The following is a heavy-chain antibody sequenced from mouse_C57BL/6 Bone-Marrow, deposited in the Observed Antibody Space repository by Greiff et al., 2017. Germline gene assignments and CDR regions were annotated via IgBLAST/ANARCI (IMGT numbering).Heavy chain of an antibody. CDR3: ANEYGIDY. CDR2: IDPSDSYT. J-gene: IGHJ2*01. V-gene: IGHV1-59*01. Sequence: QVQLQQPGAELVRPGTSVKLSCKASGYTFTSYWMHWVKQRPGQGLEWIGVIDPSDSYTNYNQKFKGKATLTLDTSSSTAYMQLSSLTSEDSAVYYCANEYGIDYWGQGTTLTVSS. CDR1: GYTFTSYW. D-gene: IGHD1-1*01.